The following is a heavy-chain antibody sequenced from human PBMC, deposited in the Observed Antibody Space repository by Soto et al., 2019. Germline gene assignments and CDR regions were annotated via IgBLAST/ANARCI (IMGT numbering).Heavy chain of an antibody. CDR3: ARDLWGYCGTDCYPLDV. V-gene: IGHV4-59*01. Sequence: QVQLQESGPGLVKPSETLSLTCTVSGGSISRYYWSWIWQPPGKGLEWIGYMYNTGSTVYNPPFKSRVTISADTSKNQFSLKLNSVTAADTAVYYCARDLWGYCGTDCYPLDVWGQGTTVTVSS. J-gene: IGHJ6*02. D-gene: IGHD2-21*02. CDR2: MYNTGST. CDR1: GGSISRYY.